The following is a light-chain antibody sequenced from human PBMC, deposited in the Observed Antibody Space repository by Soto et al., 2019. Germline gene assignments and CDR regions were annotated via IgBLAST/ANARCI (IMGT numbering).Light chain of an antibody. CDR1: SSNIGRNT. V-gene: IGLV1-44*01. J-gene: IGLJ3*02. CDR2: NNN. Sequence: QAVVTQPPSASGTPGQRVTISCSGSSSNIGRNTVNWYQQLPGTAPKLLIYNNNQRTSGVPDRFSGSKSGTSASLAISGLQSEGEATYYCAAWDYSLNNWVFGGGTQLTVL. CDR3: AAWDYSLNNWV.